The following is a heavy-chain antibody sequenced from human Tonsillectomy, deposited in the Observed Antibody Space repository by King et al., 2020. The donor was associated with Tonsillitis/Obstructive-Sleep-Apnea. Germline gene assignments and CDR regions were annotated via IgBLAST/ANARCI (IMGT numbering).Heavy chain of an antibody. Sequence: VQLQQWGAGLLKPSETLSLTCAVYGGSFSGYYWSWIRQPPGKGLEWIGEINHSGSTNYNPSLKSRVTISVDTSKNQCSLKLSSVPAADTAVYYCASAGAAPFGYWGQGTLVTVSS. V-gene: IGHV4-34*01. J-gene: IGHJ4*02. CDR1: GGSFSGYY. CDR3: ASAGAAPFGY. CDR2: INHSGST. D-gene: IGHD3-16*01.